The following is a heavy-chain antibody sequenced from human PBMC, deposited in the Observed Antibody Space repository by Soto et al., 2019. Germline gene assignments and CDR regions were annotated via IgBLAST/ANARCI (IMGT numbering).Heavy chain of an antibody. CDR1: GFTFSSYA. V-gene: IGHV3-23*01. CDR2: ISGSGDST. Sequence: PGGSLRLSCAASGFTFSSYAMSWVRQAPGKGLEWVSGISGSGDSTYYADSVKGRFTISRDNAKNSLYLQMNSLRAEDTAVYYCARDGCSGSNCLNWFDPWGQGTLVTVSS. CDR3: ARDGCSGSNCLNWFDP. J-gene: IGHJ5*02. D-gene: IGHD2-15*01.